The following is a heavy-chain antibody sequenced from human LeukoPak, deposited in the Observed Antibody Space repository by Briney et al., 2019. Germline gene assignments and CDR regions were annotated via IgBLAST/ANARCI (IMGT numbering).Heavy chain of an antibody. CDR3: ARATTTVVTVRFDP. CDR2: IYYSGST. J-gene: IGHJ5*02. D-gene: IGHD4-23*01. CDR1: GDSMSSYY. Sequence: SETLSLTCTVSGDSMSSYYWSWIRQPPGKGLEWIGCIYYSGSTHYNPSLQSRVTISVDTSKNQFSLKLSSVTAADTAVYYCARATTTVVTVRFDPWGQGTLVTVSS. V-gene: IGHV4-59*01.